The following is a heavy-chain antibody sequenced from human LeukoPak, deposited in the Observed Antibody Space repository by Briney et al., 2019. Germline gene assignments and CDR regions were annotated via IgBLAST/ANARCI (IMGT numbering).Heavy chain of an antibody. CDR3: ARGYSSSWYYNWFDP. D-gene: IGHD6-13*01. J-gene: IGHJ5*02. V-gene: IGHV4-38-2*02. CDR2: VYHDGRT. CDR1: GYSISSGYY. Sequence: SETLSLTCTVSGYSISSGYYWAWLRQSPGKGLEWIENVYHDGRTYYNPSLKSRVTISVDTSTNQFSLKLSSVTATDTALYYCARGYSSSWYYNWFDPWGQGTLVTVSS.